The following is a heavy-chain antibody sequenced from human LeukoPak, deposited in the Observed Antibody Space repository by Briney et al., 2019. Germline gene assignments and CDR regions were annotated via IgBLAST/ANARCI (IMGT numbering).Heavy chain of an antibody. J-gene: IGHJ4*02. CDR3: ARDNDSSGYSFYFRYYFDY. Sequence: ASVKVSCKASGYTFTNYGISWVRQAPGQGLEWMGWISAYNGNTNYAQKLQGRVTMTTDTSTSTAYMELRSLRSDDTAVYYCARDNDSSGYSFYFRYYFDYWGQGTLVTVSS. D-gene: IGHD3-22*01. CDR1: GYTFTNYG. CDR2: ISAYNGNT. V-gene: IGHV1-18*01.